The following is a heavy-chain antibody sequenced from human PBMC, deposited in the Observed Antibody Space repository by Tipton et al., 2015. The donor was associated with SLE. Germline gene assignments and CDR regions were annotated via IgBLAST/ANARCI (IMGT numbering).Heavy chain of an antibody. CDR3: ARGRAVAGGDYFDY. CDR2: IYYSGST. J-gene: IGHJ4*02. D-gene: IGHD6-19*01. CDR1: GGSISSYY. V-gene: IGHV4-59*01. Sequence: TLSLTCTVSGGSISSYYWSWIRQPPGKGLEWIGYIYYSGSTNYNPSLKSRVTISVDTSKNQFSLKLSSVTAADTAVYYCARGRAVAGGDYFDYWGQGTPVTVSS.